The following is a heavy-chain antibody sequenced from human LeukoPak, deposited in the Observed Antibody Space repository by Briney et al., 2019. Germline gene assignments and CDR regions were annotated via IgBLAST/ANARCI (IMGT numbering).Heavy chain of an antibody. V-gene: IGHV3-20*04. Sequence: PGGSLGLSCAASGFTFDDYGMIWVRQAPGRGREGVSGINWNGGRTGYAAYVKGRLTITRDNAKNSLYLQMNSLRAEDTALYYCARAEPTVTTGIDYWGQGTLVTVSS. CDR2: INWNGGRT. J-gene: IGHJ4*02. D-gene: IGHD4-17*01. CDR3: ARAEPTVTTGIDY. CDR1: GFTFDDYG.